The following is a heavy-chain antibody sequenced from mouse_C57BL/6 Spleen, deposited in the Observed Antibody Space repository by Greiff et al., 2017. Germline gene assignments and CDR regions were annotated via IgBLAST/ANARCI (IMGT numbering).Heavy chain of an antibody. Sequence: VQRVESGAELVKPGASVKISCKASGYAFSSYWMNWVKQRPGKGLEWIGQIYPGDGDTNYNGKFKGKATLTADKSSSTAYMQLSSLTSEDSAVYCCARPSTVVGYFDYWGQGTTLTVSS. D-gene: IGHD1-1*01. CDR1: GYAFSSYW. V-gene: IGHV1-80*01. J-gene: IGHJ2*01. CDR2: IYPGDGDT. CDR3: ARPSTVVGYFDY.